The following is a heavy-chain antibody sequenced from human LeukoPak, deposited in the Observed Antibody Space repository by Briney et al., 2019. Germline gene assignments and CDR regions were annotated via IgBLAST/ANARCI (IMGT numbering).Heavy chain of an antibody. V-gene: IGHV3-23*01. CDR3: AKDIGLYYYDT. CDR1: GFTFSSYA. D-gene: IGHD3-22*01. CDR2: ISGSGGIT. Sequence: PGGSLRLSCAASGFTFSSYAMSWVCQAPGKGLEWVSVISGSGGITYYADSVKGRFTISRDNSKNTLYLQMNSLRAEDTAVYYCAKDIGLYYYDTWGQGTLVTVSS. J-gene: IGHJ4*02.